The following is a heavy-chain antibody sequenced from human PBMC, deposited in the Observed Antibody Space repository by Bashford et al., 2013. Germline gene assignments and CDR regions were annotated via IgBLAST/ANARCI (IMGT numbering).Heavy chain of an antibody. CDR3: ARGFLGSWYLLDY. J-gene: IGHJ4*02. CDR2: INSDGSST. Sequence: GGSLRLSCVASGFTFSSYWMHWVRQAPGKGLVWVSRINSDGSSTSYADSVKGRFTISRDNAKNTLYLQMNSLRAEDTAVYYCARGFLGSWYLLDYWGQGTLVTVSS. V-gene: IGHV3-74*01. CDR1: GFTFSSYW. D-gene: IGHD6-13*01.